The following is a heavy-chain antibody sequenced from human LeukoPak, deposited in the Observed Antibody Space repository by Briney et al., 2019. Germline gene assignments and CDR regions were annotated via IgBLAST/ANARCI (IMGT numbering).Heavy chain of an antibody. CDR3: ARHAGGISATGTRTFDY. Sequence: SETLSLTCTVSGASFSSSTYYWGWIRQPPGKGLGWIGSIYYSGSTYYNPSLKSRVTMSVDTSKNQFSLKLSSVTAADTAVYYCARHAGGISATGTRTFDYWGQGTLVTVSS. CDR1: GASFSSSTYY. V-gene: IGHV4-39*01. D-gene: IGHD6-13*01. J-gene: IGHJ4*02. CDR2: IYYSGST.